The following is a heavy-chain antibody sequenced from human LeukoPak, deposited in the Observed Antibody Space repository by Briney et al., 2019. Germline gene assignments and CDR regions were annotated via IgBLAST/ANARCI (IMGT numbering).Heavy chain of an antibody. V-gene: IGHV3-49*04. D-gene: IGHD5-18*01. CDR2: IRSRAYLGTT. CDR1: GFTFGDHA. J-gene: IGHJ6*01. CDR3: GRGPIELWLHNGIDV. Sequence: GGSLRFSCSTSGFTFGDHAMSWVRQGPGKGLEWVGFIRSRAYLGTTEYAASVRDRFTISRDDSKSIAYLQMNSLKIDDTAVYFCGRGPIELWLHNGIDVWGQGTTVTVSS.